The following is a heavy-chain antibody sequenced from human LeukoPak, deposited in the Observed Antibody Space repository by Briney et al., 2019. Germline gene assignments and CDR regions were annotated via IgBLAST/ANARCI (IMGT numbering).Heavy chain of an antibody. CDR1: GYSFTSYW. D-gene: IGHD3-22*01. Sequence: PGESLKISCKGSGYSFTSYWIGWVRQMPGKGLEWMGIIYPGDSDTRYSPSFQGQVTISAGKSISTAYLQWSSLKASDTAMYYCARIPVYYDSSGYYYEAGYYYYGMDVWGQGTTVTVSS. J-gene: IGHJ6*02. V-gene: IGHV5-51*01. CDR3: ARIPVYYDSSGYYYEAGYYYYGMDV. CDR2: IYPGDSDT.